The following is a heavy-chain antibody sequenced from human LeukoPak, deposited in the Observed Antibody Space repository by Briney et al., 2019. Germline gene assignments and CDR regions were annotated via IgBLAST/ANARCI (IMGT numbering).Heavy chain of an antibody. D-gene: IGHD3-22*01. V-gene: IGHV4-31*03. CDR3: AREAPEGTYYYDSSGYI. J-gene: IGHJ4*02. Sequence: SETLSLTCTVSGGSISSGGYYWSWIRQHPGKGLEWIGYIYYSGSTYYNPSLKSRVTISVDTPKNQFSLKLSSVTAADTAVYYCAREAPEGTYYYDSSGYIWGQGTLVTVSS. CDR1: GGSISSGGYY. CDR2: IYYSGST.